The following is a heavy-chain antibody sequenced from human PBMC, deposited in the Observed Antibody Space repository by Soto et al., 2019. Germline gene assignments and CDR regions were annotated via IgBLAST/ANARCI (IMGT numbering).Heavy chain of an antibody. CDR1: GGSISSGGYS. CDR2: MYHSGST. V-gene: IGHV4-30-2*01. CDR3: ARVPDY. Sequence: QLQLQESGSGLVKPSQTLSLTCAVSGGSISSGGYSWSWIRQPPGKGLEWIGYMYHSGSTYYNPSLKSRVNNTIDRSQDQVSPKLGPWNAAGTGLLFRARVPDYWGQGILVTVSS. D-gene: IGHD2-2*01. J-gene: IGHJ4*02.